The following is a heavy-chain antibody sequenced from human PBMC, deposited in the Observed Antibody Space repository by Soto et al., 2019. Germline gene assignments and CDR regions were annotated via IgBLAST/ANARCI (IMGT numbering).Heavy chain of an antibody. CDR3: AREVGYCSSTSCKIFDY. CDR2: INAGNGNT. Sequence: ASVKVSCKASGYTFTSYAMHWVRQAPGQRLEWMGWINAGNGNTKYSQKFQGRVTITRDTSASTAYMELSSLRSEDTAVYYCAREVGYCSSTSCKIFDYWGQGTLVTVSS. J-gene: IGHJ4*02. V-gene: IGHV1-3*01. D-gene: IGHD2-2*01. CDR1: GYTFTSYA.